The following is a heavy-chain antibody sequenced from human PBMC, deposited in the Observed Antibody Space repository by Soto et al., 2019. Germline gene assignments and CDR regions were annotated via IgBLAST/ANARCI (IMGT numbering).Heavy chain of an antibody. CDR1: GFTFSGSA. J-gene: IGHJ3*02. D-gene: IGHD5-12*01. CDR2: IRSKANSYAT. CDR3: SAGGGYDDAFDI. V-gene: IGHV3-73*01. Sequence: GESLKISCAASGFTFSGSAMHWVRQASGKGLEWVGRIRSKANSYATEYAASVKGRFTISRDDSKNTAYLQMNSLKTEDTAVYYCSAGGGYDDAFDIWGQGTMVTVSS.